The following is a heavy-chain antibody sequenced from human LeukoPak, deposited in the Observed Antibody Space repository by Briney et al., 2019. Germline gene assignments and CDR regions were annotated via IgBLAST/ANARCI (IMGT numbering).Heavy chain of an antibody. D-gene: IGHD3-22*01. CDR1: GFNFRNYG. Sequence: PGGSLRLSCSASGFNFRNYGMHSGRQAPGKGLEWVAVIWYDGSNKYYVASVKGRFTITRDNSKNTLYLQMNSLRAEDTAVYYCAKADYYDSNTYRAQFFQHWGQGTLVTVSS. CDR3: AKADYYDSNTYRAQFFQH. CDR2: IWYDGSNK. J-gene: IGHJ1*01. V-gene: IGHV3-33*06.